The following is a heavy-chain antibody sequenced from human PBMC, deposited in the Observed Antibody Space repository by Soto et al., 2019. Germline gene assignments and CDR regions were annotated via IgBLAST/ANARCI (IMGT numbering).Heavy chain of an antibody. Sequence: SETLSLTCTVSGGSISSGNYFWSWIRQHPGKGLDWVGYIYYSGSTYYNPSRKCRVTISVDTSKNQFSLKLSSVTAADTAVYYCARDAGSGNWFDPWGQGALVTVSS. D-gene: IGHD3-10*01. J-gene: IGHJ5*02. CDR2: IYYSGST. CDR3: ARDAGSGNWFDP. CDR1: GGSISSGNYF. V-gene: IGHV4-31*03.